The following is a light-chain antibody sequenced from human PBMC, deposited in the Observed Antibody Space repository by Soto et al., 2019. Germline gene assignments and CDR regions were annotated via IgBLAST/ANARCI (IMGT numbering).Light chain of an antibody. CDR1: QSVSSN. CDR2: GAS. CDR3: QRHGAT. J-gene: IGKJ1*01. Sequence: EIVMTQSPATLSVSPGERATLSCRASQSVSSNLAWYQQKPGQAPRLPIYGASTRATGIPARFSGSGSGTDFTLTISGLEPEDSAAYYCQRHGATFGQGTKVDIK. V-gene: IGKV3-15*01.